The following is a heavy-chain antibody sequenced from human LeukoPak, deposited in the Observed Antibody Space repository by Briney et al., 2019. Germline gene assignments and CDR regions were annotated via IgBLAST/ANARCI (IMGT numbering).Heavy chain of an antibody. CDR3: ATLDGRGNIP. CDR1: GFTVSSNY. Sequence: PGWCLRLSCAASGFTVSSNYVSWVRQAPGKVMEWVSVIYNDGTTYYADSVKGTFTITRDNSKNTVYLKMNSLRAEDTAVYYCATLDGRGNIPWGQGTLVTVSS. V-gene: IGHV3-66*01. CDR2: IYNDGTT. J-gene: IGHJ5*02. D-gene: IGHD2/OR15-2a*01.